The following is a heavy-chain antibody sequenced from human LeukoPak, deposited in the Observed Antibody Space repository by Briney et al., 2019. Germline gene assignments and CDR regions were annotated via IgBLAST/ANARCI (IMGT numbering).Heavy chain of an antibody. CDR2: IYTSGST. J-gene: IGHJ4*02. Sequence: SETLSLTCTVSGGSISSYYWSWFRQPAGKGLEWIGRIYTSGSTNYNPSLKSRVTMSVDTSKNQFSLKLSSVTAADTAVYYCARTLSYYGEHYFDYWGQGTLVTVSS. CDR1: GGSISSYY. V-gene: IGHV4-4*07. D-gene: IGHD4-17*01. CDR3: ARTLSYYGEHYFDY.